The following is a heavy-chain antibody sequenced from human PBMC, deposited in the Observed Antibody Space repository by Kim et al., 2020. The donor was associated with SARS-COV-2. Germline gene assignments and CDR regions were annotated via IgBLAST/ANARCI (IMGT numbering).Heavy chain of an antibody. D-gene: IGHD1-26*01. CDR2: IKSKTDGGTT. CDR1: GFTFSNAW. V-gene: IGHV3-15*01. J-gene: IGHJ3*02. CDR3: TTDYDAIVGATGSNAFDI. Sequence: GGSLRLSCAASGFTFSNAWMSWVRQAPGKGLEWVGRIKSKTDGGTTDYAAPVKGRFTISRDDSKNTLYLQMNSLKTEDTAVYYCTTDYDAIVGATGSNAFDIWGQGTMVTVSS.